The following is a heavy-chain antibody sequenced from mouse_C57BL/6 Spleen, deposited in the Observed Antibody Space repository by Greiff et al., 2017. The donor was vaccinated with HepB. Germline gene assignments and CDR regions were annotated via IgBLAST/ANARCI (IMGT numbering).Heavy chain of an antibody. CDR2: IDPSDSET. CDR1: GYTFTSYW. V-gene: IGHV1-52*01. J-gene: IGHJ2*01. CDR3: ARMVTTADYFDY. D-gene: IGHD2-2*01. Sequence: VQLQQPGAELVRPGSSVKLSCKASGYTFTSYWMHWVKQRPIQGLEWIGNIDPSDSETHYNQKFKDKATLTVDKSSSTAYMQLSSLTSEDSAVYYCARMVTTADYFDYWGQGTTLTVSS.